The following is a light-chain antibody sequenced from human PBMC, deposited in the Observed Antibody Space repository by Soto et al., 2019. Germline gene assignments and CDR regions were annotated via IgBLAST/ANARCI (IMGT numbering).Light chain of an antibody. V-gene: IGLV1-40*01. J-gene: IGLJ1*01. CDR3: SSYTDNSTLV. Sequence: QSVLTQPPSVSGAPGQRVTIACTGSSSNVGAGFDVHWYQQLPGTAPKLLIYGNNNRPSGVPDRFSGSKSDTSASLAITGVQAEDEADYYCSSYTDNSTLVFGTGTKVTVL. CDR2: GNN. CDR1: SSNVGAGFD.